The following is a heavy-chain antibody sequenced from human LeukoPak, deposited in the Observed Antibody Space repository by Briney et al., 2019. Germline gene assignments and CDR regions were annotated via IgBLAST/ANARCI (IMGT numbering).Heavy chain of an antibody. Sequence: GGPLRLSCAASGFTFSNYGMQWVRQAPGKGVEWVAFIRSDGNNEYYADSVKGRFTISRDNSKNTLNLQMNSLRAEDTAVYYCAKRMTTEAKNYFDDWGQGTLVTVSS. V-gene: IGHV3-30*02. CDR2: IRSDGNNE. D-gene: IGHD4-17*01. CDR1: GFTFSNYG. CDR3: AKRMTTEAKNYFDD. J-gene: IGHJ4*02.